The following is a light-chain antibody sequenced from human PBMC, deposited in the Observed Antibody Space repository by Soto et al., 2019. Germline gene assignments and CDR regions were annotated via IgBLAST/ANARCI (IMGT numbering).Light chain of an antibody. CDR3: QQSYDTPRT. CDR2: AAY. CDR1: QGIGTY. Sequence: DIQMTQSPSSLSASVGDRVTITCRASQGIGTYLNWYQQRPGKAPKLLIYAAYNLQSGVPSRFSVSGSGTDFTLTINGLQDEDFATYSCQQSYDTPRTFGPGTKVEVK. V-gene: IGKV1-39*01. J-gene: IGKJ1*01.